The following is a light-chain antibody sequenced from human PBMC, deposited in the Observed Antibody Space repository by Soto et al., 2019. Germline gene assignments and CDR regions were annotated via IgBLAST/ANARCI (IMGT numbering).Light chain of an antibody. CDR2: EDI. CDR1: SSGVGSYNL. V-gene: IGLV2-23*01. Sequence: QSALTQPASVSGSPGQAITISCTGTSSGVGSYNLVSWYQQHPDKAPKLMICEDIERPAGVSNRFSASKSGNTASLTISGLQTEDEADYYCCSYAGGTSVVFGGGTKLTVL. CDR3: CSYAGGTSVV. J-gene: IGLJ2*01.